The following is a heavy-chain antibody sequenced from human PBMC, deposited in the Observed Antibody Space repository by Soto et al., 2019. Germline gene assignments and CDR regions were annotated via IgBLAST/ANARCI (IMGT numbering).Heavy chain of an antibody. CDR1: GFTFSSYS. V-gene: IGHV3-48*01. CDR2: ISSSSSTI. CDR3: ARETQWLNWFDP. Sequence: EVQLVESGGGLVQPGGSLRLSCAASGFTFSSYSMNWVRQAPGKGLEWVSYISSSSSTIYYADSVKGRFTISRDNAKNSLCLQMNGLRAEGTAVYYCARETQWLNWFDPWGQGTLVTVSS. J-gene: IGHJ5*02. D-gene: IGHD6-19*01.